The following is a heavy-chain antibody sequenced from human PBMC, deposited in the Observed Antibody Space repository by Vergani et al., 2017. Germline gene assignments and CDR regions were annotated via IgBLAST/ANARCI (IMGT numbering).Heavy chain of an antibody. V-gene: IGHV3-30*02. Sequence: QVQLLESGGGVVRPGGSLRLSCAASGFTFFSYGMHWVRQAPGKGLEWVAFIQYSGIRQVYADSVKGRFTISRDNPNNTLYLHLSSLRTEGTAMYYCAKQREFSSGWELDYWGQGTLVSVSS. D-gene: IGHD6-19*01. CDR2: IQYSGIRQ. CDR3: AKQREFSSGWELDY. CDR1: GFTFFSYG. J-gene: IGHJ4*02.